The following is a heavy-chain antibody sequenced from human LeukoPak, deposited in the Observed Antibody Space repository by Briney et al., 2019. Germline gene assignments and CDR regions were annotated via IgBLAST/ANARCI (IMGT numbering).Heavy chain of an antibody. V-gene: IGHV4-61*02. CDR1: GGSISSGDFY. CDR3: AREVYNWNFDYYYYYYMDV. D-gene: IGHD1-7*01. J-gene: IGHJ6*03. CDR2: IYTSGST. Sequence: PSETLSLTCTVSGGSISSGDFYWSWIRQPAGKGLEWIGRIYTSGSTNYNPSLKSRVTMSVVTSKNQFSLKLSSVTAADTAVYYCAREVYNWNFDYYYYYYMDVWGKGTTVTVSS.